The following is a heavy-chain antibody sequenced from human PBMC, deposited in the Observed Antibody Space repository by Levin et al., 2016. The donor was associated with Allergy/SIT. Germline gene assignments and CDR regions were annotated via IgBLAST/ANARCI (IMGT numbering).Heavy chain of an antibody. Sequence: WVRQAPGQGLEWMGGIIPIFGTANYAQKFQGRVTITADKSTSTAYMELSSLRSEDTAVYYCASKYDSSGYPGLPHDAFDIWGQGTMVTVSS. J-gene: IGHJ3*02. CDR3: ASKYDSSGYPGLPHDAFDI. V-gene: IGHV1-69*06. D-gene: IGHD3-22*01. CDR2: IIPIFGTA.